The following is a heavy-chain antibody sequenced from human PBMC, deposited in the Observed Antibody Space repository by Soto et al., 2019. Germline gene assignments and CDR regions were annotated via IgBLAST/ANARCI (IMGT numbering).Heavy chain of an antibody. J-gene: IGHJ5*02. CDR1: GFTASGLSFNLFA. CDR2: ISGGGSST. V-gene: IGHV3-23*01. CDR3: AKGQDTLIFDRFDP. D-gene: IGHD3-3*01. Sequence: GGSLRRSCSASGFTASGLSFNLFAMNWVRRAPGKGLEWVSSISGGGSSTYYADSVQGRFTVSRDNSKNTLYLEMNSLGDDDTAVYYCAKGQDTLIFDRFDPWGPGPMVPVSS.